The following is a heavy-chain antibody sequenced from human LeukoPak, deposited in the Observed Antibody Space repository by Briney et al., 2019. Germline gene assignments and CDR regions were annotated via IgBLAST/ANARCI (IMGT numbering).Heavy chain of an antibody. Sequence: PGGSLRLSCAASGFTISSNNMSWFRQAPGKGLEGGLVIYSGASTYYADSVKGRFTISRDNSKNTLYLQMNSLRAKDTAVYYCARGWKGGSYHLGYWGQGTLVTVPS. D-gene: IGHD1-26*01. CDR1: GFTISSNN. CDR2: IYSGAST. V-gene: IGHV3-53*01. CDR3: ARGWKGGSYHLGY. J-gene: IGHJ4*02.